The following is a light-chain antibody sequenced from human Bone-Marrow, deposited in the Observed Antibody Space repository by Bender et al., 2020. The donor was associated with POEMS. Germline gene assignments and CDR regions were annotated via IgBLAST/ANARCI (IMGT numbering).Light chain of an antibody. CDR3: SSYTRSATVV. Sequence: QSVLTQPPSVSEAPGQKVTISCTGSSSNIGANYDVHWYRQFPGTAPKLLIYGYNNRPSGVPDRFSGSKSGTSASLAITGLQAEDEGDYYCSSYTRSATVVFGGGTKLTVL. CDR2: GYN. V-gene: IGLV1-40*01. CDR1: SSNIGANYD. J-gene: IGLJ2*01.